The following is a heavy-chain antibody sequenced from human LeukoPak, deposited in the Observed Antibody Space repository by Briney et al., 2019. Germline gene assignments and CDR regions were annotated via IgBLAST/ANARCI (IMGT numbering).Heavy chain of an antibody. CDR1: GYTFTSYD. J-gene: IGHJ4*02. V-gene: IGHV1-8*03. D-gene: IGHD3-22*01. CDR2: MNPNSGNT. CDR3: AREDYYDSGSNDY. Sequence: ASVKVSCKASGYTFTSYDINWVRQATGQGLEWMGWMNPNSGNTAYAQKFQGRVTITRNTSISTAYMELSSLRSEDTAVYYCAREDYYDSGSNDYWGQGTLVTVPS.